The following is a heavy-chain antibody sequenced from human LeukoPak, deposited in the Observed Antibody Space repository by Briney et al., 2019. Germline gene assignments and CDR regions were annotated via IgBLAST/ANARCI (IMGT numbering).Heavy chain of an antibody. CDR2: IYYSGST. Sequence: SETLSLTCAVSGGSISSGGYPWSWIRQPPGKGLEWIGYIYYSGSTYYNPSLKSRVTISVDTSKNQFSLKLSSVTAADTAVYYCARVGSELEFSGYRTNYYYYYMDVWGKGTTVTVSS. CDR3: ARVGSELEFSGYRTNYYYYYMDV. V-gene: IGHV4-30-4*07. J-gene: IGHJ6*03. CDR1: GGSISSGGYP. D-gene: IGHD5-12*01.